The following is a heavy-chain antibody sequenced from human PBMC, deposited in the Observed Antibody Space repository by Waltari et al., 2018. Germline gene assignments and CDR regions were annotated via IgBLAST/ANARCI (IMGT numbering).Heavy chain of an antibody. CDR1: GFAFRTSG. CDR2: IRYDGNIK. D-gene: IGHD4-4*01. CDR3: AKDPYSNYDSYYSYMDV. J-gene: IGHJ6*03. Sequence: QVQLVESGGGVVQPGGSLRLSCAASGFAFRTSGMHWVRQAPGKGLEWVAFIRYDGNIKNYADSVKGRFTISRDNSKNTLSLQVNSLGAEDTAVYYCAKDPYSNYDSYYSYMDVWGKGTTVTISS. V-gene: IGHV3-30*02.